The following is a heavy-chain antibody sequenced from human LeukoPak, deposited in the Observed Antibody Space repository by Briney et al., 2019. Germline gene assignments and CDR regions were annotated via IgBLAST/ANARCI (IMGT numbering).Heavy chain of an antibody. J-gene: IGHJ4*02. V-gene: IGHV4-4*02. CDR3: ATSSIAARHYDY. CDR2: IYHSGST. CDR1: GGSISSSNW. D-gene: IGHD6-6*01. Sequence: NPSETLSLTCAVSGGSISSSNWWSWVRQPPGKGLEWIGEIYHSGSTNYNPSLKSRVTISVDKSKNQFSLKLSSVTAADTAVYYCATSSIAARHYDYWGQGTLVTVSS.